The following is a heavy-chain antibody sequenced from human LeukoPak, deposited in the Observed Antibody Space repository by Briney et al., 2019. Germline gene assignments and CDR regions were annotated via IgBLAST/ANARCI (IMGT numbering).Heavy chain of an antibody. Sequence: GGSLRLSCAASGFTFSSYWMSWVRQAPGKGLEWVANIKQDGSEKYYVDSVKGRFTIPRDNAKNSLYLQMNSLRAEDTAVYYCARALYSYGYGGEFDYWGQGTLVTVSS. CDR2: IKQDGSEK. J-gene: IGHJ4*02. CDR3: ARALYSYGYGGEFDY. D-gene: IGHD5-18*01. V-gene: IGHV3-7*01. CDR1: GFTFSSYW.